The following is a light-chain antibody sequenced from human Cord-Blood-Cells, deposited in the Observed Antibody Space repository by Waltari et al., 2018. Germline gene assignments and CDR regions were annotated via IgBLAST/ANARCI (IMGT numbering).Light chain of an antibody. CDR2: WAS. V-gene: IGKV4-1*01. CDR1: QSVLYSSNNKNY. J-gene: IGKJ2*01. CDR3: QQYYSTPQT. Sequence: DIVMTQSPDSLAVSLGERVTINCKSSQSVLYSSNNKNYLAWYQQKPGQPPKLLIYWASTRESGVPDRFSGSGSGTDFTLTISSLQAGDVAVYYCQQYYSTPQTFGQGTKLEIK.